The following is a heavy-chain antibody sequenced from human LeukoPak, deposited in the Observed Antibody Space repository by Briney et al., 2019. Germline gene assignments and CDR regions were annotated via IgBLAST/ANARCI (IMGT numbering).Heavy chain of an antibody. CDR1: GFTFSSYS. CDR2: ISSSSSTI. J-gene: IGHJ6*02. V-gene: IGHV3-48*04. Sequence: GGSLRLSCAASGFTFSSYSMNWVRQAPGKGLEWVSYISSSSSTIYYADSVKGRFTISRDNAKNSLYLQMNSLRAEDTAVCYCARGPGIAVAAGGYYGMDVWGQGTTVTVSS. D-gene: IGHD6-19*01. CDR3: ARGPGIAVAAGGYYGMDV.